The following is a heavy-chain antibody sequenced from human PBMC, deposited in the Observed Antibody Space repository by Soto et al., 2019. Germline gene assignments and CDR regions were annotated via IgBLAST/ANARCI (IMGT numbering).Heavy chain of an antibody. V-gene: IGHV1-69*02. D-gene: IGHD4-17*01. CDR3: AREKGDYVHGVLDY. Sequence: QVQLVQSGAEVKKPGSSVKVSCKASGGTFSSYTISWVRQAPGQGLEWMGRIIPILGIANYAQKFQGRVTITADTSTSTAYMELSSLRSEDTAVYYCAREKGDYVHGVLDYWGQGTLVTVSS. CDR1: GGTFSSYT. CDR2: IIPILGIA. J-gene: IGHJ4*02.